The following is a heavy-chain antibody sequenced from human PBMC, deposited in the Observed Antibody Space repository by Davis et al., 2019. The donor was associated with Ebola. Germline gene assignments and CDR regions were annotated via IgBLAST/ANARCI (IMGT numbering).Heavy chain of an antibody. CDR1: EYTFTSYD. J-gene: IGHJ6*02. Sequence: ASVKVSCKASEYTFTSYDINWVRQATGHGLEWMGWMNPNTGHTGYAQKFQGRVTVTADTSISTAYMELSSLRSEDTAVYYCARGSSSHYYYYGMDVWGQGTTVTVSS. V-gene: IGHV1-8*01. CDR3: ARGSSSHYYYYGMDV. CDR2: MNPNTGHT. D-gene: IGHD2-2*01.